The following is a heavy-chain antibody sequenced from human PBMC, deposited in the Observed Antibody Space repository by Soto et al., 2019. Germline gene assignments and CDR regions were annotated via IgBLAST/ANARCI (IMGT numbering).Heavy chain of an antibody. Sequence: GESLKISCQGSGYSFTSYWIGWVRQMPGKGLEWMGIIYPGDSDTRYSPSFQGQVTISADKSISTAYLQWSSLKASDTAMYYCARRDVDTAMVTFFDYWGQGTLVTVSS. V-gene: IGHV5-51*01. CDR1: GYSFTSYW. J-gene: IGHJ4*02. CDR2: IYPGDSDT. CDR3: ARRDVDTAMVTFFDY. D-gene: IGHD5-18*01.